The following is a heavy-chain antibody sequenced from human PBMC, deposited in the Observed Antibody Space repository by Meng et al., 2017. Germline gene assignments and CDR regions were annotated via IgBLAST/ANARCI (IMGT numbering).Heavy chain of an antibody. CDR1: GLRFTDAW. D-gene: IGHD6-13*01. V-gene: IGHV3-15*01. CDR3: ATGAAAADH. CDR2: IKRNRDGGTI. Sequence: VQLVESGVGLVKPGGSLRLSCVASGLRFTDAWMSWVRQAPGKGLEWVGRIKRNRDGGTIDYAARVKGRFTISRDESKNTLYLQMDSLITEDTAVYFCATGAAAADHWGQGTLVTVSS. J-gene: IGHJ4*02.